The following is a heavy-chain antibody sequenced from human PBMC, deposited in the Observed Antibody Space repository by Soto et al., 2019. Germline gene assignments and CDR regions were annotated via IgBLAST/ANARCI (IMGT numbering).Heavy chain of an antibody. Sequence: SVKVSCKASGGTFSSYVISWVRQAPGQGLEWMGGIIPILGTANYAQKFQGRVTITADESTSTAYMELSSLRSEDTAVYYCARERNCSSTSCYLWYWFDPWGQGTPGTAPQ. CDR3: ARERNCSSTSCYLWYWFDP. CDR2: IIPILGTA. D-gene: IGHD2-2*01. V-gene: IGHV1-69*13. J-gene: IGHJ5*02. CDR1: GGTFSSYV.